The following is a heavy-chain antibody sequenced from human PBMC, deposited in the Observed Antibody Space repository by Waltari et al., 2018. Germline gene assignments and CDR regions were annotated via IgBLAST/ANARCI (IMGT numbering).Heavy chain of an antibody. CDR1: GFPLGDSA. CDR3: TRVRSWGLLEY. V-gene: IGHV3-49*04. Sequence: VPLVDSGGDLVQPGRSRGPSCTAAGFPLGDSAMTWVRQVPGKGLEWVALIRSKDYGGTTKYAASVKGRFTISRDESKNIAYLQMNSLETEDTAMYFCTRVRSWGLLEYWGQGTLVTVSS. J-gene: IGHJ4*02. CDR2: IRSKDYGGTT. D-gene: IGHD3-16*01.